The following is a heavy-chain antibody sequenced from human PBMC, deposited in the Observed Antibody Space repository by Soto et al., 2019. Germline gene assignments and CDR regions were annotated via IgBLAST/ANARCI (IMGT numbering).Heavy chain of an antibody. J-gene: IGHJ3*02. CDR1: GYTFTSHY. D-gene: IGHD6-6*01. CDR2: INPSGGST. Sequence: QVQLVQSGAEVRKPGASVKVSCKASGYTFTSHYIHWVRQAPGQGLEWMGVINPSGGSTSYADKFQGRLTMTLDTSTSTVYMDLSSLRSGDTALYYCARDQVPNASRLGDAFEIWGQGTMVTVSS. V-gene: IGHV1-46*01. CDR3: ARDQVPNASRLGDAFEI.